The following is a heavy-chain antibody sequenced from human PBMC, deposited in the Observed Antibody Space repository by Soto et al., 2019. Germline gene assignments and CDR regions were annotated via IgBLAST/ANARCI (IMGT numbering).Heavy chain of an antibody. CDR2: ISPSGTT. V-gene: IGHV4-34*01. J-gene: IGHJ4*02. D-gene: IGHD3-10*01. CDR3: ATSLWFGTQPEI. Sequence: PSETLPLTCAVYGGSFSNNYWTWFRQPPGKGLEWIGEISPSGTTKYIPSLKSRDTISVDTSRKQFFLKVTSVSAADTAVYYCATSLWFGTQPEIWGPGTLVTVSS. CDR1: GGSFSNNY.